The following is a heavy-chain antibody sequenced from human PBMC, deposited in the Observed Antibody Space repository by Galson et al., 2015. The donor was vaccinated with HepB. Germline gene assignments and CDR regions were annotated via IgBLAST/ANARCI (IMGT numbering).Heavy chain of an antibody. Sequence: SVKVSCKASGYTFTTYTMHWVRQAPGQRLEWMGWINAANGNTKYSQKFQGRVTITRDTSASAAYMELSSLRSEDTAVYYCACSPTVTTFEYWGQGTLVTVSS. CDR3: ACSPTVTTFEY. V-gene: IGHV1-3*01. CDR1: GYTFTTYT. CDR2: INAANGNT. D-gene: IGHD4-17*01. J-gene: IGHJ4*02.